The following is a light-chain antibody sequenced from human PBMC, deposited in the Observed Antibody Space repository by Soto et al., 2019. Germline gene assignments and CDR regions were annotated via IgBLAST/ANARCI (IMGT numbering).Light chain of an antibody. CDR3: QSYDSSLSGYV. CDR2: GNS. Sequence: QSVLTQPPSVSGAPGQRVTISCTGSSSNIGAGYDVHWYQQLPGTARKLLIYGNSNRPSGVPDRFSGSKSGTSASLAITGHQAEDEAYYYCQSYDSSLSGYVFGTGTKLTVL. V-gene: IGLV1-40*01. J-gene: IGLJ1*01. CDR1: SSNIGAGYD.